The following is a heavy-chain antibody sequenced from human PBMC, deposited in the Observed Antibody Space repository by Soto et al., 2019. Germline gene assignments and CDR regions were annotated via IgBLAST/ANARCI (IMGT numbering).Heavy chain of an antibody. CDR2: IKQDGSEK. CDR1: GFTFSSYW. V-gene: IGHV3-7*01. CDR3: ARGSMGAFDI. Sequence: EVQLVESGGGLVQPGGSLRLSCAASGFTFSSYWMSWVRQAPGKGLEWVANIKQDGSEKYYVDSVKGRFTISRDNAKYSLYLQVNSLRVEDTAVYYCARGSMGAFDIWGQGTMVTVSS. D-gene: IGHD2-2*01. J-gene: IGHJ3*02.